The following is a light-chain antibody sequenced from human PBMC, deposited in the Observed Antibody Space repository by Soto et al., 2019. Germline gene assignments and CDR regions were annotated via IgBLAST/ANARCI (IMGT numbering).Light chain of an antibody. CDR1: QSVLYSSNNKNY. V-gene: IGKV4-1*01. Sequence: DIVMTQSPDSLAVSLGERATINCKSSQSVLYSSNNKNYLAWYQQRPGQPPNLLIYWASTRESGVPDRFSGIGSGIDFTLTISSLQAEDVAIYYCHQYFSFPWTFGQGTKVEIK. J-gene: IGKJ1*01. CDR2: WAS. CDR3: HQYFSFPWT.